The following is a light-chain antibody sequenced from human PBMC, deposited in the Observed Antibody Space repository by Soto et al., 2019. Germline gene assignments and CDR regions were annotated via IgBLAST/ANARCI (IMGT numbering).Light chain of an antibody. J-gene: IGLJ2*01. CDR3: CSYAGSTTLLL. CDR2: DVS. CDR1: SSDVGGYNY. Sequence: QSALTQPRSVSGSTGQSVTISCTGTSSDVGGYNYVSWYQQHPGKAPKLMIYDVSERPSGVPDRFSGSKSGNTASLTISGLQGEDEADYYCCSYAGSTTLLLLGGGTKVTVL. V-gene: IGLV2-11*01.